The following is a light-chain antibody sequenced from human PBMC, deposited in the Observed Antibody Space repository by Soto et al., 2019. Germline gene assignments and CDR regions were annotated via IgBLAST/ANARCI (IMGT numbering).Light chain of an antibody. CDR3: QQRSNWPLT. CDR1: QTISSW. CDR2: KAS. J-gene: IGKJ4*01. Sequence: DIPKTPSAFTPSVGVRDRITCLASQTISSWLAWYQQKPGKAPKLLIYKASTLKSGVPSRFSGSGSGTEFTLTISSLEPEDFAVYYCQQRSNWPLTFGGGTKVDIK. V-gene: IGKV1-5*03.